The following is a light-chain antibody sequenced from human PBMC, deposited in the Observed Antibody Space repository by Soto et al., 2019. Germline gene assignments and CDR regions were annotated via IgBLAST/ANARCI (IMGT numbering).Light chain of an antibody. J-gene: IGKJ5*01. Sequence: EIVLTQSPGTLSLSPGEGATLSCRASQTLSNSFIAWYQQKPGQAPRLLIYDTSSRATGVPDRYSASGSGTDFTLTISRLEPEDFAVFFCQQYDTSEIIFGQGTRLEI. CDR2: DTS. V-gene: IGKV3-20*01. CDR3: QQYDTSEII. CDR1: QTLSNSF.